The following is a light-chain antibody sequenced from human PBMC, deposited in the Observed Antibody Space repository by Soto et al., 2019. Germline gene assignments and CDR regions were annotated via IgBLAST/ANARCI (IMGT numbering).Light chain of an antibody. J-gene: IGKJ1*01. CDR3: QKYDRAPT. CDR1: QGIGTA. Sequence: DIQMTQSPSSLSASVGDRVTITCRPSQGIGTALAWYQQKPGAVPKLLVHTASTLQSGVPSRFSGSGSGTYFTLTISILQPEDVATYYCQKYDRAPTFGPGTKVEIK. V-gene: IGKV1-27*01. CDR2: TAS.